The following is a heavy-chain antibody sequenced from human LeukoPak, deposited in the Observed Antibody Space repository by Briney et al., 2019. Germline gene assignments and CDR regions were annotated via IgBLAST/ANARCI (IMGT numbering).Heavy chain of an antibody. CDR3: ATYSGSYYGGY. Sequence: GGSLRLSCAASGFTFSSYGMHWVRQAPGKRLQWVAVISYDGSNKYYADSVKGRFTVSRDNAKNSLYLQMNSLRAEDTAVYYCATYSGSYYGGYWGQGALVTVSS. CDR2: ISYDGSNK. J-gene: IGHJ4*02. V-gene: IGHV3-30*03. D-gene: IGHD1-26*01. CDR1: GFTFSSYG.